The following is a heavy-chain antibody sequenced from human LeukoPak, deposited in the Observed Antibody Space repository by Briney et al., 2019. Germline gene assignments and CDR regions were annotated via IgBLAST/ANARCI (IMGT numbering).Heavy chain of an antibody. Sequence: GGSLRLSCAASGFTFSSYAMSWVRQAPGKGLEWVSAISGSGGSTYYADSVKGRFSISRDNAKNTLYLQMNSLRAEDTALYYCAKDFFSGHGAYTYGVFEYWGQGTLVTVSS. J-gene: IGHJ4*02. CDR1: GFTFSSYA. D-gene: IGHD5-18*01. V-gene: IGHV3-23*01. CDR2: ISGSGGST. CDR3: AKDFFSGHGAYTYGVFEY.